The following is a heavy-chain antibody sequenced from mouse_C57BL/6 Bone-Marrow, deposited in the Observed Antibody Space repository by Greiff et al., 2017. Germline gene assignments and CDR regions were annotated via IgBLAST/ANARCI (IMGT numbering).Heavy chain of an antibody. Sequence: EVQLVESGGDLVKPGGSLKLSCAASGFTFSSYGMSWVRQTPDKRLEWVATISSGGSYTYYPDSVKGRFTISRDNAKNSLYLQMSSLTSEDTAMYYCARCTVVAPYFDYWGQGTTLTVSS. CDR2: ISSGGSYT. CDR3: ARCTVVAPYFDY. J-gene: IGHJ2*01. CDR1: GFTFSSYG. D-gene: IGHD1-1*01. V-gene: IGHV5-6*01.